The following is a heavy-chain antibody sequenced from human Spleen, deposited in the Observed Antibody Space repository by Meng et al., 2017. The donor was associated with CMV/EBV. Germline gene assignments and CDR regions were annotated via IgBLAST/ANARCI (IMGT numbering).Heavy chain of an antibody. V-gene: IGHV3-9*01. CDR2: ISGNSGNI. J-gene: IGHJ4*02. CDR1: GFTFDDYA. D-gene: IGHD3-9*01. Sequence: SLKISCAASGFTFDDYAMQWVRQPPGRGLEWVSGISGNSGNIAYADSVKGRFTISRDSAKNSLYLQMNSLRAEDTAFYYCAKVLTGRINTALDYWGQGTLVTVSS. CDR3: AKVLTGRINTALDY.